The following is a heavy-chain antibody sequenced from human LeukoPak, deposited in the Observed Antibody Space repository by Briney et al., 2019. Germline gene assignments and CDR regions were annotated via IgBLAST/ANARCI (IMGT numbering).Heavy chain of an antibody. Sequence: ASVKVSCKASGYSFTSYYMHWVRQAPGQGLEWMGLINPSGSSTTYAQKFQGRVTMTRDMFTSTDYMALTSLTSDDTAVYYCARDNSVGETAWWFDPWGQGTLVTVSS. V-gene: IGHV1-46*01. D-gene: IGHD1-26*01. CDR3: ARDNSVGETAWWFDP. CDR2: INPSGSST. CDR1: GYSFTSYY. J-gene: IGHJ5*02.